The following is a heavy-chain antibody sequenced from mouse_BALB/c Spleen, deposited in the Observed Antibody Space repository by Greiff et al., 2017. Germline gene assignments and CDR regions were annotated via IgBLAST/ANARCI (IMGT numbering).Heavy chain of an antibody. V-gene: IGHV1-7*01. J-gene: IGHJ3*01. CDR1: GYTFTSYW. Sequence: QVQLQQSGAELAKPGASVKMSCKASGYTFTSYWMHWVKQRPGQGLEWIGYINPSTGYTEYNQKFKDKATLTADKSSSTAYMQLSSLTSEDSAVYYCALRLLLEGSSRFAYWGQGTLVTVSA. CDR2: INPSTGYT. D-gene: IGHD1-1*01. CDR3: ALRLLLEGSSRFAY.